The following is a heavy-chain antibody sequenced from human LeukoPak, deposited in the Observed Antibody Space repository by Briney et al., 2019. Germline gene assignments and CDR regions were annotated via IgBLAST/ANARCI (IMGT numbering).Heavy chain of an antibody. V-gene: IGHV3-9*01. Sequence: GGSLRLSCAASGFTFDDYAMHWVRQAPGKGLEWVSGISWNSGSIGYADYVKGRFTISRDNAKNSLYLQMNSLRAEDTALYYCAKDIPVRGVIIGFPDYWGQGTLVTVSS. J-gene: IGHJ4*02. CDR1: GFTFDDYA. CDR2: ISWNSGSI. CDR3: AKDIPVRGVIIGFPDY. D-gene: IGHD3-10*01.